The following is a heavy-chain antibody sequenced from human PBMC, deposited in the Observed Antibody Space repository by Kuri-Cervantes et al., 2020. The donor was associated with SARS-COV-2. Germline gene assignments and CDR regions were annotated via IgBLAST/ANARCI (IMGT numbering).Heavy chain of an antibody. D-gene: IGHD2-21*01. J-gene: IGHJ3*02. CDR2: IYYSGST. CDR1: GGSISSSSYY. V-gene: IGHV4-39*07. CDR3: QRASYCGGDCYSDAFDI. Sequence: SETLSLTCTVSGGSISSSSYYWGWIRQPPGKGLEWIGGIYYSGSTYYNPSLKSRVTISVDTSKNQFSLKLSSVTAADTAVYYCQRASYCGGDCYSDAFDIWGQGTMVTVSS.